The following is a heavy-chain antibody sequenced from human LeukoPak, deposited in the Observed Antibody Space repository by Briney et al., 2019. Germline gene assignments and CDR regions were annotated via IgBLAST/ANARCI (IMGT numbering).Heavy chain of an antibody. CDR3: AREASGRGWLQLAP. D-gene: IGHD5-24*01. J-gene: IGHJ5*02. Sequence: SETLSLTCTNSDGSISSYYWSWIRQPPGKGLEWIGYIYYSGSTNYNPSLKSRVTISVDTSKNQFSLKLSSVTAADTAVYYCAREASGRGWLQLAPWGQGTLVTVSS. V-gene: IGHV4-59*01. CDR2: IYYSGST. CDR1: DGSISSYY.